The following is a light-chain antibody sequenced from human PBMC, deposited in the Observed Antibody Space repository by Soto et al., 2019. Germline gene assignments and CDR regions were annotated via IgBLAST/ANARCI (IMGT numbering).Light chain of an antibody. V-gene: IGKV1-39*01. CDR3: QQSYRAWT. CDR1: QSISTY. J-gene: IGKJ1*01. CDR2: GAS. Sequence: DIYMTQSPSSLSAFVGDRVTITCRASQSISTYLNWYQQKPGKAPKLLIYGASSLQSGVPSRFSGSGSGTDFTLTISNLQPEDFATYYCQQSYRAWTFGQGTKVDIK.